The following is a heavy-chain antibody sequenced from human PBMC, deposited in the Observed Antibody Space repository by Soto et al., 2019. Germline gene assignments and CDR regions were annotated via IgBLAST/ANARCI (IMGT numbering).Heavy chain of an antibody. CDR2: ISHDGSNK. Sequence: QVQLVESGGGVVQPGRSLRLSCAASGFTFSSYGMHWVRQAPGKGLKWVAVISHDGSNKYYADSVKGRFTISRDNSKNTLYLQVSRLSAEDTAVYYCAKDVVVGATTWLGDYYYYYGMDVWGQGTTVTVSS. D-gene: IGHD1-26*01. CDR1: GFTFSSYG. CDR3: AKDVVVGATTWLGDYYYYYGMDV. V-gene: IGHV3-30*18. J-gene: IGHJ6*02.